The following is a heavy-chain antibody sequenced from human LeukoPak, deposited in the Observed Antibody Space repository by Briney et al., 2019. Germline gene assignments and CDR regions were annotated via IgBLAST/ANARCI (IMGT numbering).Heavy chain of an antibody. CDR2: INHSGST. V-gene: IGHV4-34*01. CDR3: ARAATGLKGNGFDY. J-gene: IGHJ4*02. CDR1: GGSFSGYY. Sequence: SETLSLTCTVYGGSFSGYYWSWIRPPPGKGLGWIGEINHSGSTNYNPSLKSPVTISVDTSKNQFSLKLSSVTAADTAVYYCARAATGLKGNGFDYWGQGTLVTVSS. D-gene: IGHD1-1*01.